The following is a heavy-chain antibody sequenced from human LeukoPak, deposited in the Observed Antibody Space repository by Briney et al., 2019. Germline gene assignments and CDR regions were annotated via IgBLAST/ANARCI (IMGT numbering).Heavy chain of an antibody. CDR1: GFTFGSYA. V-gene: IGHV3-23*01. Sequence: GGSLRLSCAASGFTFGSYAMSWVRQAPGKGLEWVSAISGSGGSTYYADSVKGRFTISRDNSKNTLYLQMNSLRAEDTAVYYCARASGITGTTWYYSYMDVWGKGTTVTVSS. CDR3: ARASGITGTTWYYSYMDV. D-gene: IGHD1-7*01. CDR2: ISGSGGST. J-gene: IGHJ6*03.